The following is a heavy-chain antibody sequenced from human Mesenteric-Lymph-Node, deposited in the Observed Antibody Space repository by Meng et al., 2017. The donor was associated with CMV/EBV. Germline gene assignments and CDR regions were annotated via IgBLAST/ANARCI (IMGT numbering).Heavy chain of an antibody. D-gene: IGHD4-11*01. J-gene: IGHJ6*02. V-gene: IGHV4-39*01. CDR1: GGSISRSTYY. Sequence: SETLSLTCTVSGGSISRSTYYWGWIRQPPGKGLEWIGTIYYSGNTYYNPSLKSRVTISVDTSKNQLSLKLSSVTAADTAVYYCARQSLHHYYYGMDVWGQGTTVTVSS. CDR3: ARQSLHHYYYGMDV. CDR2: IYYSGNT.